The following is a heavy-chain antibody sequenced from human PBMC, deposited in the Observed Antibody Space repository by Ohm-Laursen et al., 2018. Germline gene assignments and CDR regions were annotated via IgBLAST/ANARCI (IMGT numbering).Heavy chain of an antibody. J-gene: IGHJ4*02. Sequence: GTLSLTCTVSGGSTSSYYWSWVRQPPGKGLEWIGYIHNSGSTNYNPSLKSRVTIATDTSKNQLSLKLSSVTAADTAVYYCARRANSAFPYYLDYWGQGTLVTVSS. CDR1: GGSTSSYY. D-gene: IGHD1-26*01. V-gene: IGHV4-59*08. CDR3: ARRANSAFPYYLDY. CDR2: IHNSGST.